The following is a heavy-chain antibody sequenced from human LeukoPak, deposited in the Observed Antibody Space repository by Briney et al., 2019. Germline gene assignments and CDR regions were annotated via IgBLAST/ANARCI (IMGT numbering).Heavy chain of an antibody. CDR3: ARQGRDGDYFDF. Sequence: PSETLSLTCTVSGGSINSSSYYWGWIRQPPGEGLEGIGSIYYSGYTYYNPSLKSRVTISVDTSKHQFSLKLSPGTAADTAVYYCARQGRDGDYFDFWGEGTLVTVSS. CDR2: IYYSGYT. J-gene: IGHJ4*02. V-gene: IGHV4-39*01. D-gene: IGHD3-10*01. CDR1: GGSINSSSYY.